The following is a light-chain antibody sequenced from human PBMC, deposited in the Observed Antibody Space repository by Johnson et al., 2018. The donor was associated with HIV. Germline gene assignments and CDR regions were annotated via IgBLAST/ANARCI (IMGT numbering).Light chain of an antibody. CDR1: SSNIGNYY. CDR2: EST. Sequence: QYVLTQPPSVSAAPGQKVTISCSGSSSNIGNYYVSWYQQFPGTAPKLLIYESTNRPSGIPDRFSGSKSGTSATLGISGLQTGDEADYYCGTWDSRLNVYLFGPGTKVTVL. CDR3: GTWDSRLNVYL. V-gene: IGLV1-51*02. J-gene: IGLJ1*01.